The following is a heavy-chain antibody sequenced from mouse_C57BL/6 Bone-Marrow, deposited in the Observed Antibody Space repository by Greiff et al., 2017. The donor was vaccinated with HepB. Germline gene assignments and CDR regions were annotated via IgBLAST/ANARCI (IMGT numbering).Heavy chain of an antibody. J-gene: IGHJ1*03. Sequence: QVQLKQSGAELVKPGASVKLSCKASGYTFTEYTIHWVKQRSGQGLEWIGWFYPGSGSIKYNEKFKDKATLTADKSSSTVYMELSRLTSEDSAVYFCARHEDREITTVVARYFDVWGTGTTVTVSS. CDR1: GYTFTEYT. D-gene: IGHD1-1*01. CDR2: FYPGSGSI. CDR3: ARHEDREITTVVARYFDV. V-gene: IGHV1-62-2*01.